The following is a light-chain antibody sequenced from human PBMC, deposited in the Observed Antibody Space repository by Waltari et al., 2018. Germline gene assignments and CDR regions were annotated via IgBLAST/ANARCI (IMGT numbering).Light chain of an antibody. CDR3: AAWDDILKGVL. V-gene: IGLV1-44*01. J-gene: IGLJ2*01. Sequence: QSVLTQPPSASGTPGQRLTISCSGSSSTIGRDSVNWYQQLPGTAPKLLVYNDNERPPGVPDRFSGSKSGTSASLAISGLQSEDEADYFCAAWDDILKGVLFGGGTRLTVL. CDR1: SSTIGRDS. CDR2: NDN.